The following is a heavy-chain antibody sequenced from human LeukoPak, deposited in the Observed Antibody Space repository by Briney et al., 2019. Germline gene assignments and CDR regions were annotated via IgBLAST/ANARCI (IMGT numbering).Heavy chain of an antibody. CDR1: GGSFSASY. CDR2: VSQSGST. CDR3: ARGNAPRGQWTGSFTYYYSALDV. J-gene: IGHJ6*02. V-gene: IGHV4-34*01. Sequence: SETLTLTCAVYGGSFSASYWSWIRQLPGKGLEWIGEVSQSGSTDYNPSLKSRVTMSVDTSKKQFSLKLSSVTAADTALYYCARGNAPRGQWTGSFTYYYSALDVWGQGTTVTVSS. D-gene: IGHD1-26*01.